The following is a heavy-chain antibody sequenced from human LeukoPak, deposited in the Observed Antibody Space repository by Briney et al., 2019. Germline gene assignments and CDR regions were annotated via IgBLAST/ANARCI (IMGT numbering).Heavy chain of an antibody. CDR1: GGTFSSYA. D-gene: IGHD3-22*01. Sequence: ASVKVSCKASGGTFSSYAISWVRQAPGQGLEWMGRIIPIFGTANYAQKFQGRVTITTDESTSTAYMELSSLRSEDTAVYYCARGMAVLYYYDSSGYPTEPGGYYYMDVWGKGTTVTVSS. V-gene: IGHV1-69*05. J-gene: IGHJ6*03. CDR2: IIPIFGTA. CDR3: ARGMAVLYYYDSSGYPTEPGGYYYMDV.